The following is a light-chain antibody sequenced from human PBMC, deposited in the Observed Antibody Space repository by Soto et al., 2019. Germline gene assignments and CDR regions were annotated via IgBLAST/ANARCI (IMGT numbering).Light chain of an antibody. CDR3: QQYYSSPPAYT. J-gene: IGKJ2*01. CDR2: WAS. Sequence: DIVMTQSPDSLAVSLGERATINCKSSQSVLYDSNNKNYVAWYQQKPGQPPKLLIYWASTREFGVPDRFSGSGSGTDFTLTISSLQAEDVAVYYCQQYYSSPPAYTFGQGTKLEIK. CDR1: QSVLYDSNNKNY. V-gene: IGKV4-1*01.